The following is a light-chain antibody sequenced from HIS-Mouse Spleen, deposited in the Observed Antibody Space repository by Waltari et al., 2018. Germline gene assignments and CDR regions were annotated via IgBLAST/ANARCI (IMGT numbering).Light chain of an antibody. J-gene: IGLJ2*01. Sequence: QSALTQPASVSGSPGQSITISCTGTRSDVGSYHLVSWYQQHPGKAPKLMIYEGSKRPSGVSNRFSGSKSGNTASLTISGLQAEDEADYYCCSYAGSSTYVVFGGGTKLTVL. CDR2: EGS. CDR1: RSDVGSYHL. V-gene: IGLV2-23*01. CDR3: CSYAGSSTYVV.